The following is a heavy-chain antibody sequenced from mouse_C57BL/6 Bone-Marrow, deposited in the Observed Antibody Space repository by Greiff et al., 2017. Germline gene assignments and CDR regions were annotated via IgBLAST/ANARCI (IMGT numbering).Heavy chain of an antibody. J-gene: IGHJ3*01. CDR3: ARHAYYSNYEGFAY. Sequence: VKLVESGPGLVAPSQSLSITCTVSGFSLTSYGVHWVRQPPGKGLEWLVVIWSDGSTTYNSALKSRLSISKDTSKSQVFLKMNSPQTDDTAMYYCARHAYYSNYEGFAYWGQGTLVKVAA. D-gene: IGHD2-5*01. CDR1: GFSLTSYG. V-gene: IGHV2-6-1*01. CDR2: IWSDGST.